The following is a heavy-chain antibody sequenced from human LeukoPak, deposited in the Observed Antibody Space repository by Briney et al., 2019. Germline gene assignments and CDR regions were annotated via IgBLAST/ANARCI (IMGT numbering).Heavy chain of an antibody. Sequence: SETLSLTCTVSGGSISSYYWSCIRQPPGKGLEWIGSIYHSGSTYYNPSLKSRVTISVDTSKNQFSLKLSSVTAADTAVYYCARQYYNMGATPNWFDPWGQGTLVTVSS. D-gene: IGHD1-26*01. J-gene: IGHJ5*02. CDR2: IYHSGST. CDR1: GGSISSYY. CDR3: ARQYYNMGATPNWFDP. V-gene: IGHV4-59*08.